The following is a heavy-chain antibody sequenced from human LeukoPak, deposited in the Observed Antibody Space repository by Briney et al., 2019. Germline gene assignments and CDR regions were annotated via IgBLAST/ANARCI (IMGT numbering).Heavy chain of an antibody. CDR3: AKRVPYGSSSVYFDF. V-gene: IGHV3-23*01. Sequence: GGSLRLSCAASGFTFSNYGMSWVRQAPGKGLEWVSAISDSGGTYYAESVKGRFTISKDNTKNTLYLQMNNLRAEDTAVYYCAKRVPYGSSSVYFDFWGQGTLVTVSS. J-gene: IGHJ4*02. CDR2: ISDSGGT. D-gene: IGHD6-6*01. CDR1: GFTFSNYG.